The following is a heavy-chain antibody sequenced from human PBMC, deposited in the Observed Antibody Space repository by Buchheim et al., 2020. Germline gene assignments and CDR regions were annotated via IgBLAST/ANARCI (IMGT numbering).Heavy chain of an antibody. J-gene: IGHJ4*02. D-gene: IGHD3-9*01. CDR3: AKAFDQSSDGAPFD. CDR1: GFTFSSYG. Sequence: QVQLVESGGGVVQPGRSLRLSCAASGFTFSSYGMHWVRQAPGKGLEWVAVISYDGSNKYYADSVKDRFTISRDNSKNTLYLQMNSLRAEDTAVYYCAKAFDQSSDGAPFDWGQGTL. CDR2: ISYDGSNK. V-gene: IGHV3-30*18.